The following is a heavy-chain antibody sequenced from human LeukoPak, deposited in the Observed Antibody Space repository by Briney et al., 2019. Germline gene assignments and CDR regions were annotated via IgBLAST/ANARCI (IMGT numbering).Heavy chain of an antibody. CDR3: AKEQIYYGGLDY. V-gene: IGHV3-30*02. J-gene: IGHJ4*02. CDR2: IRYDGSNK. Sequence: GGSLRLSCAASGFTFSSYGMHWVRQAPGKGLEWVAFIRYDGSNKYYADSVKGRFTISRDNSKNTLYLQMNSLRAEETAVYYCAKEQIYYGGLDYWGQGTLVTVSS. D-gene: IGHD4-23*01. CDR1: GFTFSSYG.